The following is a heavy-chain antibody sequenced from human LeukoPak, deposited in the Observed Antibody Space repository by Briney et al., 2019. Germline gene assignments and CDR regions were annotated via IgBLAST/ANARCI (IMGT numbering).Heavy chain of an antibody. CDR3: ARDGSTGSGYFDY. D-gene: IGHD2-8*02. V-gene: IGHV3-48*03. Sequence: PGGSLRLSCAASVFNFSSYEMNWVRQAPGKGLEWVSYNSGCGTSIYYADSVNGRFTISRDNAENSLYLQMNSLRAEDTAVYFCARDGSTGSGYFDYWGQGTLLAVSS. J-gene: IGHJ4*02. CDR2: NSGCGTSI. CDR1: VFNFSSYE.